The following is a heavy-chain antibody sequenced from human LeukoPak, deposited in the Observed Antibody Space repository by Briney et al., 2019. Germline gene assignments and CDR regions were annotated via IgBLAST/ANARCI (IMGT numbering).Heavy chain of an antibody. D-gene: IGHD2-2*01. CDR2: MNPNSGNT. J-gene: IGHJ5*02. Sequence: ASVKVSCKTSGYTFTNYDINWVGQATGQGLEWMGWMNPNSGNTGYAQKFQGRVTMTRNTSISTAYMELSSLRSEDTAVYYCARPHCSSTDCHPPEWFDPWGQGTLVTVSS. V-gene: IGHV1-8*01. CDR1: GYTFTNYD. CDR3: ARPHCSSTDCHPPEWFDP.